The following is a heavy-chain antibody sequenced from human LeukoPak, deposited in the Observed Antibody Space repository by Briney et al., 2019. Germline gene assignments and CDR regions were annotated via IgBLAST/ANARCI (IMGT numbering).Heavy chain of an antibody. D-gene: IGHD5-18*01. V-gene: IGHV3-23*01. CDR3: AKRISRGYSYDYFDY. Sequence: GGSLRLSCAASGFTFSTSWMSWVRQAPGKGLEWVSAISGSGGSTYYADSVKGRFTISRDNSKNTLYLQMNSLRAEDTAVYYCAKRISRGYSYDYFDYWGQGTLVTVSS. CDR2: ISGSGGST. CDR1: GFTFSTSW. J-gene: IGHJ4*02.